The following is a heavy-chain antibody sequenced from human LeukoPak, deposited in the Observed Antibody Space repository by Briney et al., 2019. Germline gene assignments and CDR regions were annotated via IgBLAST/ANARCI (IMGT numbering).Heavy chain of an antibody. V-gene: IGHV3-7*01. Sequence: GGSLRLPCAASGFTFSSYWMSWVRQAPGKGLEWVANIKQDGSEKYYVDSVKGRFTISRDNAKNSLYLQMNSLRAEDTAVYYCAREYNVLGDIVVVPAFDYWGQGTLVTVSS. J-gene: IGHJ4*02. CDR1: GFTFSSYW. CDR3: AREYNVLGDIVVVPAFDY. CDR2: IKQDGSEK. D-gene: IGHD2-2*01.